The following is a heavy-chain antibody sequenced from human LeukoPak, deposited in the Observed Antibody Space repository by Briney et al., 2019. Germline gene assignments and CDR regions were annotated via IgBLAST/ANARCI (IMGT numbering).Heavy chain of an antibody. CDR2: INHSGST. CDR1: GGSFSGYY. Sequence: SETLSLTCAVYGGSFSGYYWSWIRQPPGKGLEWIGEINHSGSTNYNPSLKSRVTISVDTSKNQFFLKLSSVTAADTAVYYCARSGYYDSSGYFDYWGQGTLVTVSS. J-gene: IGHJ4*02. D-gene: IGHD3-22*01. V-gene: IGHV4-34*01. CDR3: ARSGYYDSSGYFDY.